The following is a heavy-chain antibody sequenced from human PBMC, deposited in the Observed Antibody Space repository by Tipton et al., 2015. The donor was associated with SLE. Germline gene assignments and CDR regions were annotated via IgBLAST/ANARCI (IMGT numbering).Heavy chain of an antibody. CDR2: IMWNGGST. CDR1: GFTFDDFG. Sequence: SLRLSCAASGFTFDDFGMSWVRQAPGKGLEWLCGIMWNGGSTSYADSVKGRFTISRDNSKSTVFLQMNSLRAEDTAEYYCAKGPAGYCGGGYCFSDSWGLGTLVTVSS. CDR3: AKGPAGYCGGGYCFSDS. J-gene: IGHJ4*02. V-gene: IGHV3-20*04. D-gene: IGHD2-15*01.